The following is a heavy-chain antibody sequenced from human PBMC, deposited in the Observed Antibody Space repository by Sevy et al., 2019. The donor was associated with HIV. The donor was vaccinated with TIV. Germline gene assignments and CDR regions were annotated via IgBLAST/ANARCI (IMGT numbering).Heavy chain of an antibody. Sequence: GGSLRLSCAASGFTFSNYRMNWVRQAPGKGLEWGSSISSSSNYIYYADSVKGRFTISRDNAKNSLYLQMNSLRAEDTAVYYCARGSAVLSATIWDGFYYWGQGTLVTVSS. D-gene: IGHD2-2*02. J-gene: IGHJ4*02. V-gene: IGHV3-21*01. CDR2: ISSSSNYI. CDR1: GFTFSNYR. CDR3: ARGSAVLSATIWDGFYY.